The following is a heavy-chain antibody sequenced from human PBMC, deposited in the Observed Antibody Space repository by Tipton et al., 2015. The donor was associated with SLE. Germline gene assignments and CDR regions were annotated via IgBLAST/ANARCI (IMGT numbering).Heavy chain of an antibody. J-gene: IGHJ5*02. V-gene: IGHV4-39*07. CDR3: ASRGTKGYNWFDP. CDR1: GGSISSSSYY. CDR2: IYYSGST. D-gene: IGHD1-26*01. Sequence: TLSLTCTVSGGSISSSSYYWGWIRQPPGKGLEWIGSIYYSGSTNYNPSLKSRVTISVDTSKNQFSLKLSSVTAADTAVYYCASRGTKGYNWFDPWGQGTLVTVSS.